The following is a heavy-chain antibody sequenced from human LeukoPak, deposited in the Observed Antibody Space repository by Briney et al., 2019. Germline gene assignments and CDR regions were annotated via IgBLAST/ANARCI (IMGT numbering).Heavy chain of an antibody. CDR3: ARDLELGGE. D-gene: IGHD1-7*01. J-gene: IGHJ4*02. CDR2: IIPIFGTA. Sequence: ASVKVSCKASGYTFTGYYMHWVRQAPGQGLEWMGGIIPIFGTANYAQKFQGRVTITADESTSTAYMELSSLRSEDTAVYYCARDLELGGEWGQGTLVTVSS. V-gene: IGHV1-69*13. CDR1: GYTFTGYY.